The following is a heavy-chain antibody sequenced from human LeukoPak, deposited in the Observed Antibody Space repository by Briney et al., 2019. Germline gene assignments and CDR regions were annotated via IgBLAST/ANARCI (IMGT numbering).Heavy chain of an antibody. CDR2: IKEDGREK. CDR3: ARDDEITFGTVN. J-gene: IGHJ4*02. D-gene: IGHD3-16*01. V-gene: IGHV3-7*01. CDR1: GFTFSNYW. Sequence: GGSLRLSCAASGFTFSNYWMTWVRPAPGKGLEWVANIKEDGREKYYVDSVKGRFTISRDNAKKSLYLEMNSLRAEDTAVYYCARDDEITFGTVNWGQGTLVTVSS.